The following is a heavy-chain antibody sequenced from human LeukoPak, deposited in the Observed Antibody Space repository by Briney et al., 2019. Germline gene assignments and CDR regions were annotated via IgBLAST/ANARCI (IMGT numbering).Heavy chain of an antibody. J-gene: IGHJ5*02. CDR3: ERDHRGSLCIGFSASDNWFDP. CDR2: ISSSGGST. V-gene: IGHV3-23*01. D-gene: IGHD1-26*01. Sequence: PGGFLRLSCEASGFTFSSYAMSWVHQAPGKGLEWVSAISSSGGSTYYADSVKGRLTISRDNSKNTLYLQMNSLRAEDTAVYYCERDHRGSLCIGFSASDNWFDPWGQGTLVTVSS. CDR1: GFTFSSYA.